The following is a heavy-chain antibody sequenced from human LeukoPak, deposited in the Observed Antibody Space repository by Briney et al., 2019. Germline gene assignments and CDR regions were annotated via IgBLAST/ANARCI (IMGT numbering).Heavy chain of an antibody. J-gene: IGHJ3*02. CDR3: AKVPWGAGDAFDI. D-gene: IGHD1-26*01. Sequence: GGSLRLSCAASGFTFSSYALSWVRRAPGKGLEWVSGISGSGGSTYYADSVKGRFTISRDNSKNTLYLQMNSLRAEDTAVYYCAKVPWGAGDAFDIWGQGTMVTVSS. V-gene: IGHV3-23*01. CDR1: GFTFSSYA. CDR2: ISGSGGST.